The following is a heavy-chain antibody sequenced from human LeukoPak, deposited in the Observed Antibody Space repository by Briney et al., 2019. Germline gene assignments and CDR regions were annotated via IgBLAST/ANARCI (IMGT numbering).Heavy chain of an antibody. CDR1: GFGFDAYT. CDR2: VTWDGGTS. D-gene: IGHD6-19*01. Sequence: GGSLRLSCTASGFGFDAYTMHWVRHAPGKGLEWVSLVTWDGGTSYYGDPVKGRFTISRDNAKNSLYLQMNSLRAEDTALYYCARIAVAGTIGYYYGMDVWGQGTTVTVSS. J-gene: IGHJ6*02. V-gene: IGHV3-43*01. CDR3: ARIAVAGTIGYYYGMDV.